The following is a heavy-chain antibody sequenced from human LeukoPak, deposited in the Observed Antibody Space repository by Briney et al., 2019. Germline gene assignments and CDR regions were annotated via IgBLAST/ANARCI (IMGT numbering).Heavy chain of an antibody. CDR1: GFTFSSYW. Sequence: PGGSLRLSCAASGFTFSSYWMSWVRQAPGKGLEWVANIKQDGSEKYYVDSVKGRFTISRDNAKNSLYLQMNSLRAEDTAVYYCAKYKGDYSNSPGAYWGQGTLVTVSS. V-gene: IGHV3-7*01. CDR3: AKYKGDYSNSPGAY. D-gene: IGHD6-13*01. CDR2: IKQDGSEK. J-gene: IGHJ4*02.